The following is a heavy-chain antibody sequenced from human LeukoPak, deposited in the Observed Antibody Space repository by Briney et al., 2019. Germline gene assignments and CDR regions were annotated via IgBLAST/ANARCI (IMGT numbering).Heavy chain of an antibody. CDR1: GGTFSSYA. J-gene: IGHJ3*02. Sequence: SVKVSCNASGGTFSSYAICWVRQAPGQGLEWMGGIIPIFGTANYAQKFQGRVTITTDESTSTAYMELSSLRSEDTAVYYCARDGSGYYSDAFDIWGQGTMVTVSS. CDR2: IIPIFGTA. V-gene: IGHV1-69*05. CDR3: ARDGSGYYSDAFDI. D-gene: IGHD3-22*01.